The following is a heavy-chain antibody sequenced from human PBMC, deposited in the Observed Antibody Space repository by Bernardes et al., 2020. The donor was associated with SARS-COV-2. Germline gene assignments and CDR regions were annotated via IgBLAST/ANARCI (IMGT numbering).Heavy chain of an antibody. V-gene: IGHV3-23*01. CDR3: ARAVFGVAGIDY. D-gene: IGHD3-3*01. CDR2: IRGTGDNT. J-gene: IGHJ4*02. Sequence: GRSLSLSCPVSAPSLINYSITWVRQVPGNLLEWVPSIRGTGDNTYYADSVKGRFTISRGSSRNTLYLQMNSLRAEDTAIYYCARAVFGVAGIDYWGQGTLVTVSS. CDR1: APSLINYS.